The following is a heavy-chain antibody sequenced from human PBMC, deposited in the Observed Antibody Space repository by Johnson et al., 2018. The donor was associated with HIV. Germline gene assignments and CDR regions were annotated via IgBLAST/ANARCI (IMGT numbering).Heavy chain of an antibody. V-gene: IGHV3-33*01. CDR3: ARDDPGARPGLSVIGAFDI. Sequence: QVQLVESGGGLVQPGRSLRLSCAASGFTFSSYGMHWVRQAPGKGLEWVAVIWYDGSNKYYADSVKGRFTISRDNSKNTLYLQMNSLIAEDTAVYYCARDDPGARPGLSVIGAFDIWGKGQWSPSPQ. CDR2: IWYDGSNK. J-gene: IGHJ3*02. CDR1: GFTFSSYG. D-gene: IGHD6-6*01.